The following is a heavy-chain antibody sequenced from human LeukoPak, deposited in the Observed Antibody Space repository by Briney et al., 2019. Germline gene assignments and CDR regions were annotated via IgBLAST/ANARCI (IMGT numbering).Heavy chain of an antibody. V-gene: IGHV1-46*01. D-gene: IGHD5-18*01. J-gene: IGHJ4*02. CDR2: INPSGGST. CDR1: GYTFTSYY. CDR3: ARDKIQLSPERIFDY. Sequence: ASVKVSCKASGYTFTSYYMHWVRQAPRQGLEWMGIINPSGGSTSYAQKFQGRVTMTRDMSTSTVYMELSSLRSEDTAVYYCARDKIQLSPERIFDYWGQGTLVTVSS.